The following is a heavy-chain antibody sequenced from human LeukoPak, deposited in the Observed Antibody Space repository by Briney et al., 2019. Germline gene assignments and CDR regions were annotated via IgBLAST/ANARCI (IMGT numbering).Heavy chain of an antibody. CDR3: ARPVVDTAMVTSGGAFDI. Sequence: GGSLRLSCAASGFTFSNYAMSWVRQAPGKGLEWVSSIGASGSSTYYADSVKGRFTISRDNSKNTLYLQMNSLRAEDTAAYYCARPVVDTAMVTSGGAFDIWGQGTMVTVSS. V-gene: IGHV3-23*01. CDR2: IGASGSST. CDR1: GFTFSNYA. D-gene: IGHD5-18*01. J-gene: IGHJ3*02.